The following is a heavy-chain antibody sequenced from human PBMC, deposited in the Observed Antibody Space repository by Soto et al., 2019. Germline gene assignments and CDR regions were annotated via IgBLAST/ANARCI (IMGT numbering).Heavy chain of an antibody. J-gene: IGHJ4*02. CDR3: TIEGAYPGPDFDY. CDR1: GFTFSDRY. D-gene: IGHD3-16*01. V-gene: IGHV3-72*01. Sequence: GSLRLSCAASGFTFSDRYMDWVRQAPGKGLEWVGRTKNKANSYTTEYAASVKGRFTISRDDSRNSVYLQMNSLKTDDTAVYYCTIEGAYPGPDFDYWGQGTLVTVSS. CDR2: TKNKANSYTT.